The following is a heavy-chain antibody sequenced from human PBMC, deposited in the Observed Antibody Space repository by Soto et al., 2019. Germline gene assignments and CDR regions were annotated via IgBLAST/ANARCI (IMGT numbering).Heavy chain of an antibody. V-gene: IGHV4-34*01. D-gene: IGHD3-10*01. J-gene: IGHJ4*02. Sequence: SETLSLTCAVYNGSFINYYWSWIRQSPGTGLEWIGEINHSGDTNYNPSLRSRVAISLDMSKSHFSLHLSSGTAADTAVYFCARAVTMPRGVISYFDFWGKGTLVTV. CDR1: NGSFINYY. CDR3: ARAVTMPRGVISYFDF. CDR2: INHSGDT.